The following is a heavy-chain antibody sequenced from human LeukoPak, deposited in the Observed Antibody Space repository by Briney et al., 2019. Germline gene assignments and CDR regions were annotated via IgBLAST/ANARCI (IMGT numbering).Heavy chain of an antibody. V-gene: IGHV4-30-2*01. J-gene: IGHJ3*02. CDR2: IYHSGST. CDR1: GGSLSSGGYS. Sequence: PSETLSLTCAVSGGSLSSGGYSWSWIRQPPGKGLEWIGYIYHSGSTYYNPSLKSRVTISVDRSKNQFSLKLSSVTAADTAVYYCASSVVVTATIEAFDIWGQGTMVTVSS. D-gene: IGHD2-21*02. CDR3: ASSVVVTATIEAFDI.